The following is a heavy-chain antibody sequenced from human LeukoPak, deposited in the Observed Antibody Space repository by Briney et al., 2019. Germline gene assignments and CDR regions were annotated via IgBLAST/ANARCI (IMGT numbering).Heavy chain of an antibody. D-gene: IGHD5-18*01. V-gene: IGHV1-69*04. CDR1: GGTFSSYA. CDR2: IIPILGIA. Sequence: SVKVSCKASGGTFSSYAISWVRQAPGQGLEWMGRIIPILGIANYAQKFQGRVTITADKSTSTAYMELSSLRTKDTAGYYCAVNEGVDTAMVDYWGQGTLVTVSS. CDR3: AVNEGVDTAMVDY. J-gene: IGHJ4*02.